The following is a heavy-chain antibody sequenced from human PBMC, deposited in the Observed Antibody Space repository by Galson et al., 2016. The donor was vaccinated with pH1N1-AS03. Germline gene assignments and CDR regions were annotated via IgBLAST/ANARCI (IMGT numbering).Heavy chain of an antibody. CDR1: GSISSYS. V-gene: IGHV4-59*01. CDR2: IYSIGGT. J-gene: IGHJ4*02. D-gene: IGHD6-13*01. CDR3: ARATAVGPPYFDY. Sequence: GSISSYSWNWIRQPPGKGLEWIGSIYSIGGTNYNPSLESRITISVETSKNQFSLKLRSVTAADTAVYYCARATAVGPPYFDYWGQGTVATVSS.